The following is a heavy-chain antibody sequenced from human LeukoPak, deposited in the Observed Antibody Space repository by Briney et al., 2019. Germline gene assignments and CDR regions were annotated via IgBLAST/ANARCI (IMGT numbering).Heavy chain of an antibody. CDR3: ARAIVATAHSDY. CDR1: GYSFTNYA. D-gene: IGHD5-12*01. Sequence: ASVTVSCTASGYSFTNYAMNWVRQAPGQGLEWMGWMNPNSGNTGYAQKFQGRVTMTRNTSISTAYMELSSLRSEDTAVYYCARAIVATAHSDYWGQGTLVTVSS. V-gene: IGHV1-8*01. CDR2: MNPNSGNT. J-gene: IGHJ4*02.